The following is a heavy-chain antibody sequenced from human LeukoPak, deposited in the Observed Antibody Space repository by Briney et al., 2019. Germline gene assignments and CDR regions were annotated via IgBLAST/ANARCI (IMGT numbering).Heavy chain of an antibody. D-gene: IGHD1-26*01. CDR1: GGSISSYY. V-gene: IGHV4-59*01. CDR2: TYYSGST. Sequence: SETLSLTCTVSGGSISSYYWSWIRQPPGKGLEWIGYTYYSGSTNYNPSLKSRVTISVDTSKNQFSLKLSSVTAADTAVYYCAKVVGATRGPADYWGQGTLVTVSS. J-gene: IGHJ4*02. CDR3: AKVVGATRGPADY.